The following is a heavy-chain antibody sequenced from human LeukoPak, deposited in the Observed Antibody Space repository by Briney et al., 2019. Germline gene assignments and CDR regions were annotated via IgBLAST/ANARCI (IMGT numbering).Heavy chain of an antibody. CDR1: GFTFNNYY. CDR2: ISSSSSTI. V-gene: IGHV3-48*01. CDR3: ARSVDVDY. J-gene: IGHJ4*02. Sequence: SGGSLRLSCAASGFTFNNYYMSWVRQAPGKGLECVSCISSSSSTIYYADSVKGRFTISRDKAKNSLYLQMNALRAEGTAVYYCARSVDVDYWGQGILVTVSP. D-gene: IGHD5-24*01.